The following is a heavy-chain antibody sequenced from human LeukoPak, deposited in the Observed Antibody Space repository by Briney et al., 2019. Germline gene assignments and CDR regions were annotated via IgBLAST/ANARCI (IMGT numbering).Heavy chain of an antibody. D-gene: IGHD3-22*01. CDR2: ISSSGSYI. Sequence: PGGSLRLSCAASGFTFSSYSMNWVRQAPGKGLEWVSSISSSGSYIYYADSVKGRFTISRDNAKNSLYLQMNSLRAEDTAVYYCARAFYYYDSSGCYYEWERTGRDYYYGMDVWGQGTTVTVSS. CDR1: GFTFSSYS. J-gene: IGHJ6*02. CDR3: ARAFYYYDSSGCYYEWERTGRDYYYGMDV. V-gene: IGHV3-21*01.